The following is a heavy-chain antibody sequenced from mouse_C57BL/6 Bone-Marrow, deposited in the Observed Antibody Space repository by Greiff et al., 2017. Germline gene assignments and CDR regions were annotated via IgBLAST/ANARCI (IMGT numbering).Heavy chain of an antibody. D-gene: IGHD2-2*01. Sequence: EVQRVESGPGLVKPSQSLSLTCSVTGYSITSGYYWNWIRQFPGNKLEWMSYISYDGGNNYNQSLKNLISITRDTSKTQFFLKLNSVTTEDTATDYCARGGWLPPFDYWGQGTTLTVSS. CDR2: ISYDGGN. CDR3: ARGGWLPPFDY. CDR1: GYSITSGYY. J-gene: IGHJ2*01. V-gene: IGHV3-6*01.